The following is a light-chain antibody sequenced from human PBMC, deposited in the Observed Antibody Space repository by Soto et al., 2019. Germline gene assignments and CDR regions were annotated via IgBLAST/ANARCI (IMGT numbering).Light chain of an antibody. Sequence: QSVLTQPPSVSGAPGQRVTISCTGSSSDIGAGYDVHWYQQLPGTAPKLLIYVNNKRPSGVPDRFSGSRSGTSASLAITGLQAEDEADYYCQSYDSSMSGSILGTGTKVTVL. CDR2: VNN. J-gene: IGLJ1*01. CDR1: SSDIGAGYD. V-gene: IGLV1-40*01. CDR3: QSYDSSMSGSI.